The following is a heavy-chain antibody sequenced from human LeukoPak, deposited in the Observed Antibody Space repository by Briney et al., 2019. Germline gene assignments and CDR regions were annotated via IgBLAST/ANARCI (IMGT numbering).Heavy chain of an antibody. CDR1: GYTFTSYD. Sequence: GASVKVSCKASGYTFTSYDIHWVRQATGQGLEWMGRMNPNRGDTDYAQKFQGRVTMTRDTSISTAYMELSSLRSEDTALYYCVRSLPRYIQVAGTGGGSWGQGTLVTVSS. D-gene: IGHD6-19*01. J-gene: IGHJ5*02. CDR2: MNPNRGDT. CDR3: VRSLPRYIQVAGTGGGS. V-gene: IGHV1-8*01.